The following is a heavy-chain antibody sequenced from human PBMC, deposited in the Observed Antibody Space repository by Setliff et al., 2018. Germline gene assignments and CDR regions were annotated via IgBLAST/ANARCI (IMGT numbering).Heavy chain of an antibody. D-gene: IGHD3-22*01. CDR1: GYTLSRHY. J-gene: IGHJ4*02. Sequence: VKVSCKATGYTLSRHYMHWVRQAPGQGLEWMGWANNNNFNTNYAQKFQGRVTMTIDTSTDTVYMELRSLKSDDTALYYCARINFYVSSGYYYAPDYWGQGTLVTVSS. CDR3: ARINFYVSSGYYYAPDY. V-gene: IGHV1-18*04. CDR2: ANNNNFNT.